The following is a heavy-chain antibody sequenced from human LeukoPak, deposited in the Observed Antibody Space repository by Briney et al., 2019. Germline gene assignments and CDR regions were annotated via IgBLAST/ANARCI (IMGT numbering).Heavy chain of an antibody. J-gene: IGHJ5*02. D-gene: IGHD6-19*01. CDR1: GYTFTTYD. CDR3: ARGRGSGHKENWFDP. Sequence: GASVKVSCKASGYTFTTYDINWVRHATGQGLELMGRMNPNSGNTGYTQKFQGRVTMTRNTSISTAYMELSSLRSEDTAVYYCARGRGSGHKENWFDPWGQGTLVTVSS. CDR2: MNPNSGNT. V-gene: IGHV1-8*01.